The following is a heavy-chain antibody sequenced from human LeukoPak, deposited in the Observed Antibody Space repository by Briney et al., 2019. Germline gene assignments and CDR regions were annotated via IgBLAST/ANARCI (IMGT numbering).Heavy chain of an antibody. CDR3: ARYCSGGTCKLGYYYYGMDV. V-gene: IGHV3-33*01. CDR2: IWYDGSIN. Sequence: LGGSLRLSCAASGFTFSNYGMHWVRQAPGQGLEWVAVIWYDGSINYYADSVKGRFSISRDNSKNTLYLQMNSLRAEDTAVYYCARYCSGGTCKLGYYYYGMDVWGQGTTVTVSS. CDR1: GFTFSNYG. J-gene: IGHJ6*02. D-gene: IGHD2-15*01.